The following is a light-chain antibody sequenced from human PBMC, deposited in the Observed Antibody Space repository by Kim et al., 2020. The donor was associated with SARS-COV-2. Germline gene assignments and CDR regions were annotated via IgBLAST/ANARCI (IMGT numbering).Light chain of an antibody. V-gene: IGLV1-44*01. Sequence: GERCPIFCSASSSNSGSNNVNWDQHVSVTAPKLLIYSVNQRPSGVPDRFSGSKSGTSASLAISGLQSEDEADYYCVAWDDSLNGPVFGGGTQLTVL. J-gene: IGLJ3*02. CDR3: VAWDDSLNGPV. CDR1: SSNSGSNN. CDR2: SVN.